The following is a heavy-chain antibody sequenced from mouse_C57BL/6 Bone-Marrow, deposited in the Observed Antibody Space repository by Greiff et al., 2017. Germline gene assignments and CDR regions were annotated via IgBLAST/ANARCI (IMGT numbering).Heavy chain of an antibody. CDR1: GFSLTSYG. CDR3: ARGGLPYYYAMDY. CDR2: IWSGGST. J-gene: IGHJ4*01. V-gene: IGHV2-2*01. Sequence: VQRVESGPGLVQPSQSLSITCTVSGFSLTSYGVHWVRQSPGKGLEWLGVIWSGGSTDYNAAFISRLSISKDNSKSQVFFKMNSLQADDTAIYYCARGGLPYYYAMDYWGQGTSVTVSS. D-gene: IGHD2-4*01.